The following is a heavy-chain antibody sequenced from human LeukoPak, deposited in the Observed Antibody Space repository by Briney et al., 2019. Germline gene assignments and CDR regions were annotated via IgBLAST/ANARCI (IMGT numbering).Heavy chain of an antibody. CDR3: AYCHVGNCY. V-gene: IGHV4-4*07. J-gene: IGHJ4*02. D-gene: IGHD4-23*01. CDR1: GASISQYY. CDR2: VYPNGNT. Sequence: PSETLSLTCTVSGASISQYYWSWLRQPAGKGLEWIGRVYPNGNTNYSPSLQSRLSLSAETSNNKISLRLTSVTAADTAVYYCAYCHVGNCYWGQGTLVTVSS.